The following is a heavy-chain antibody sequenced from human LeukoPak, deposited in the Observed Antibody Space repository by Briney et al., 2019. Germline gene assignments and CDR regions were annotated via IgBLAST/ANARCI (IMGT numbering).Heavy chain of an antibody. V-gene: IGHV3-23*01. CDR2: ISAGSSSI. CDR1: GFTFSSHA. J-gene: IGHJ4*02. D-gene: IGHD6-13*01. Sequence: GGSLRLSCEASGFTFSSHAMSWVRQAPGKGLEWVSLISAGSSSIYYADSVKGRFTISRDNSKNTLYLQMNSLRAEDTAVYYCARVGVAAALDYWGQGTLVTVSS. CDR3: ARVGVAAALDY.